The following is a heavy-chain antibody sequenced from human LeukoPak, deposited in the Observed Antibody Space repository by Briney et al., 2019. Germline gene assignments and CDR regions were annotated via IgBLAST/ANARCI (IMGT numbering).Heavy chain of an antibody. Sequence: ASVKVSCKASGFTFTGYYIHWVRQAPGQGLEWMGWINPNSGGTNYAQKFQGRVTMTRDTSISTAYMELSRLRSDDTAVYYCARDIAARTYNFDYWGQGTLVTVSS. CDR3: ARDIAARTYNFDY. J-gene: IGHJ4*02. CDR1: GFTFTGYY. D-gene: IGHD6-6*01. CDR2: INPNSGGT. V-gene: IGHV1-2*02.